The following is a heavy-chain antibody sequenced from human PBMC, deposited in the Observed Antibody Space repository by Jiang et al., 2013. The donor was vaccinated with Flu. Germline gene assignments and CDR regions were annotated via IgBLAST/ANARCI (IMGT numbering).Heavy chain of an antibody. D-gene: IGHD3-22*01. CDR2: IYPGDSDT. CDR3: ARFDTYYYDSSGYYSGSEAFDY. J-gene: IGHJ4*02. Sequence: GAEVKKPGESLKISCKGSGYSFTSYWIGWVRQMPGKGLEWMGIIYPGDSDTRYSPSFQGQVTISADKSISTAYLQWSSLKASDTAMYYCARFDTYYYDSSGYYSGSEAFDYWGQGTLVTVSS. CDR1: GYSFTSYW. V-gene: IGHV5-51*01.